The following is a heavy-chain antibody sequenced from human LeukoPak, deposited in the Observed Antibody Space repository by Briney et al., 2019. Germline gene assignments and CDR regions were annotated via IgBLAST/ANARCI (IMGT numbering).Heavy chain of an antibody. Sequence: PSETLSLTCTVSGGSISSYYWSWIRQPPGKGLEWIGYIYYSGSTNYNPSLKSRVTISVDTSKNQFSLKLSSVTAADTAVYYCARVDYTYYFDYWGQGTLVTASS. CDR2: IYYSGST. V-gene: IGHV4-59*08. CDR1: GGSISSYY. J-gene: IGHJ4*02. CDR3: ARVDYTYYFDY. D-gene: IGHD4-11*01.